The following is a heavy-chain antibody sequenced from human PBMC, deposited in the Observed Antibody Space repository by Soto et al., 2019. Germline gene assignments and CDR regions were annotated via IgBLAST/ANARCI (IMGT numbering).Heavy chain of an antibody. J-gene: IGHJ4*02. CDR1: GFTFRTYS. Sequence: EVQLVESGGGLVQPGGSLRLSCAASGFTFRTYSMSWVRQAPGRGLEWVSYISVSSGAIYYADSVKGRFTISRDDAKNSLYLQMNSLRAEDTAMYYCGRLICDSTSCPCHYFDDWGQGTLVTVSS. CDR2: ISVSSGAI. V-gene: IGHV3-48*01. D-gene: IGHD2-2*01. CDR3: GRLICDSTSCPCHYFDD.